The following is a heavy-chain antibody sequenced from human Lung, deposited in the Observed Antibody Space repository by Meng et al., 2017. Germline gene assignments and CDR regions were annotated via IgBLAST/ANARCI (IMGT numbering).Heavy chain of an antibody. CDR2: INWNGGSI. CDR1: GFAFDDYG. D-gene: IGHD6-19*01. J-gene: IGHJ4*02. Sequence: GGSLRLSCAASGFAFDDYGMSWIRQAPGKGLEWVSGINWNGGSIGYADSVKGRFTISRDNAKNSLYLQMNSLRAEDTALYYCARDADIAVAALDYWGQGTLVTVSS. CDR3: ARDADIAVAALDY. V-gene: IGHV3-20*04.